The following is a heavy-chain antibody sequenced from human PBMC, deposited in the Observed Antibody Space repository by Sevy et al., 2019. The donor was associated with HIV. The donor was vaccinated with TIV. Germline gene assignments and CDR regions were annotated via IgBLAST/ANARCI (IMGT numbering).Heavy chain of an antibody. CDR2: ISSSSTYI. D-gene: IGHD3-22*01. V-gene: IGHV3-21*01. Sequence: GGSLRLSCAASGFSVSSNYMSWVRQAPGKGLEWVSSISSSSTYIYYADSVRGRFTISRDNAKNSLYLQMHSLRAEDTAVYYCASGSLDSTGYPFDYWGQGTLVTVSS. J-gene: IGHJ4*02. CDR1: GFSVSSNY. CDR3: ASGSLDSTGYPFDY.